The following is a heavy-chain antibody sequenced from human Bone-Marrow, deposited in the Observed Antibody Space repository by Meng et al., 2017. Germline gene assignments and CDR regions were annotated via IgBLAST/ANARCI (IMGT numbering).Heavy chain of an antibody. CDR2: INHSGST. D-gene: IGHD3-22*01. CDR3: ARVGVVVITPNWFDP. V-gene: IGHV4-34*01. CDR1: GGSFSGYY. Sequence: QVQLQQGGAGLLKASETLPLTCAVYGGSFSGYYWSWIRQPPGKGLEWIGEINHSGSTNYNPSLKSRVTISVDTSKNQFSLKLSSVTAADTAVYYCARVGVVVITPNWFDPWGQGTLVTVSS. J-gene: IGHJ5*02.